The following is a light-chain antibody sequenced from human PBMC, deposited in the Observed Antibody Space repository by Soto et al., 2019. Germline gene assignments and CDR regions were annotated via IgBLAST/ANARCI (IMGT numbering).Light chain of an antibody. J-gene: IGKJ2*01. V-gene: IGKV3-15*01. CDR2: GAS. CDR1: QSVSSN. Sequence: EIVMTQSPATLSVSPGERATLSCRASQSVSSNLAWYQQKPGQAPRLLIYGASTRATGIPARFSGSGSGTEFTLTISSLQSEDFAVYCCQQYNNWPDTFGQGTKLESK. CDR3: QQYNNWPDT.